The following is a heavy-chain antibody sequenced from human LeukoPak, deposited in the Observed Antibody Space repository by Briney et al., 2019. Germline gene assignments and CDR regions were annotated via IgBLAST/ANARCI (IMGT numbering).Heavy chain of an antibody. CDR2: INHSGST. V-gene: IGHV4-34*01. CDR3: ARVRYYYDSSGYYWPYYYYYMDV. Sequence: PSETLSLTCAVYGGSFSGYYWSWIRQPPGKGLEWIGEINHSGSTNYNPSLKSRVTISVDTSKNQFSLKLSSVTAADTAVYYCARVRYYYDSSGYYWPYYYYYMDVWGKGTTVTVSS. CDR1: GGSFSGYY. J-gene: IGHJ6*03. D-gene: IGHD3-22*01.